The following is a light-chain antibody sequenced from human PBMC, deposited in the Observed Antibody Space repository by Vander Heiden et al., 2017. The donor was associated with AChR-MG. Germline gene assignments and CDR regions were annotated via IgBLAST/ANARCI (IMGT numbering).Light chain of an antibody. V-gene: IGKV1-5*03. J-gene: IGKJ1*01. CDR1: QSVSSR. CDR3: QQYHTYSWT. CDR2: KAS. Sequence: DIQMTQSPSTLSASVGDRVTITCRASQSVSSRLAWYRQKPGKAPDLLIYKASSLKSGVPSRFSGSGSGTEFTLTISRLQPDDFATYYCQQYHTYSWTFGQGTQVEVK.